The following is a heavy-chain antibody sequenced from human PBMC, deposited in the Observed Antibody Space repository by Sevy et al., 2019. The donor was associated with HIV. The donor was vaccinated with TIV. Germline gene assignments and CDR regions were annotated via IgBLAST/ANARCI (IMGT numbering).Heavy chain of an antibody. CDR1: GFTFSSFW. V-gene: IGHV3-74*01. D-gene: IGHD5-12*01. CDR2: INTDGSST. CDR3: AGGGGGYNLDY. J-gene: IGHJ4*02. Sequence: GGSLRLSCAASGFTFSSFWMHWVRQAPGKGLVWVSRINTDGSSTTYADSVKGRFTISRDNAKNTLYLQMNSLRAEDTAVYYCAGGGGGYNLDYWGQGTLVTVSS.